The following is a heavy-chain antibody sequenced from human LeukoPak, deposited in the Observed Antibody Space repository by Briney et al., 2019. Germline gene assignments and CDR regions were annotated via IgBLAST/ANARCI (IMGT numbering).Heavy chain of an antibody. Sequence: PGGSLRLSCAASGFTFSSFDMHWVRQSTGQGLEWVSTIGTASDTYYPGSVEGRFTLSRDNAKNSLYLQMNSLTAGDTAVYYCARGPPRGKYYYMDVWGKGTTVTVSS. CDR3: ARGPPRGKYYYMDV. J-gene: IGHJ6*03. CDR1: GFTFSSFD. V-gene: IGHV3-13*01. D-gene: IGHD1-26*01. CDR2: IGTASDT.